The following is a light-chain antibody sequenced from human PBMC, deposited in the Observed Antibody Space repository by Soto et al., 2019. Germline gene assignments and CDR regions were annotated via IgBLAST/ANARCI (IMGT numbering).Light chain of an antibody. CDR3: QSYDSSLSGYV. V-gene: IGLV1-40*01. CDR2: GNS. J-gene: IGLJ1*01. CDR1: SSNIGAGYD. Sequence: QSVLTQPPSVSGAPGQRVTISCTGSSSNIGAGYDVHWYQQLPGTAPKLLIYGNSNRPSGVPDRFSGSKSGTSASLAITGLQADDEADYYCQSYDSSLSGYVFGTGTKVTGL.